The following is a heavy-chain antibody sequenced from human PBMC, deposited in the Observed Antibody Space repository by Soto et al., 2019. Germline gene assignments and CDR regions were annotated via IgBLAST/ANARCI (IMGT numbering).Heavy chain of an antibody. V-gene: IGHV1-18*01. J-gene: IGHJ5*02. Sequence: GASVKVSCKASGYTFTSYGISWVRQAPGQGLEWMGWISAYNGNTNYAQKLQGRVTMTTDTSTSTAYMELRSLRSDDTAVYYCARDHDILTGYFRWFDPWGQGTLVTVSS. CDR2: ISAYNGNT. CDR3: ARDHDILTGYFRWFDP. CDR1: GYTFTSYG. D-gene: IGHD3-9*01.